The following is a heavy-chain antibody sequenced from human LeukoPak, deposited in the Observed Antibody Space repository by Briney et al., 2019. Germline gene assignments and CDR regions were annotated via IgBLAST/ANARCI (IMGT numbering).Heavy chain of an antibody. CDR1: GGSFSGYY. J-gene: IGHJ2*01. Sequence: SETLSLTCAVYGGSFSGYYWSWIRQPPGKGLEWIGYIYYSGSTNYNPSLKSRVTISVDTSKNQFSLKLSSVTAADTAAYYCARVSDYGNGPNRYFDLWGRGTLVTVSS. V-gene: IGHV4-59*01. CDR2: IYYSGST. D-gene: IGHD4-17*01. CDR3: ARVSDYGNGPNRYFDL.